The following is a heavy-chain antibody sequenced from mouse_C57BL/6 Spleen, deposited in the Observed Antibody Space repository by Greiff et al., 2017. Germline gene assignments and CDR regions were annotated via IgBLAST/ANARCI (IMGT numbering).Heavy chain of an antibody. CDR3: SRQDYRYFDV. J-gene: IGHJ1*03. Sequence: EVKLVESGGDLVKPGGSLKLSCAASGFTFSSYGMSWVRQTPDKRLEWVATISSGGSYTYYPDSVKGRFTISSDNAKNTLYLQMSSLKSEDTAMYYCSRQDYRYFDVWGTGTTVTVSS. CDR2: ISSGGSYT. CDR1: GFTFSSYG. V-gene: IGHV5-6*01.